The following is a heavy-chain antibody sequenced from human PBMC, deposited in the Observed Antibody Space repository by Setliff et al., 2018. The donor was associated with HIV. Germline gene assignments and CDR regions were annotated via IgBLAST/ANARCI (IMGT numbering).Heavy chain of an antibody. J-gene: IGHJ3*02. CDR2: IYYSGST. V-gene: IGHV4-59*01. D-gene: IGHD2-15*01. CDR1: GGSISSYY. CDR3: ARNPCSGGSCPDAFDI. Sequence: SETLSLTCTVSGGSISSYYWSWIRQPPGKGLEWIGYIYYSGSTNYNPSLKSRVAISVDTSKNQFSLKLSSVTAADTAVYYCARNPCSGGSCPDAFDIWGQGTMVTVS.